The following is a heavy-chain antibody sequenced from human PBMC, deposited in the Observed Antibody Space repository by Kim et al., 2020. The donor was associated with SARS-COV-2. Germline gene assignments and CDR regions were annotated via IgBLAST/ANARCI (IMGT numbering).Heavy chain of an antibody. CDR2: IYPGDSDT. CDR3: ARQIAVAGTTPPLGRGRGTWFDP. CDR1: GYSFTSYW. Sequence: GESLKISCKGSGYSFTSYWIGWVRQMPGKGLEWMGIIYPGDSDTRYSPSFQGQVTISADKSISTAYLQWSSLKASDTAMYYCARQIAVAGTTPPLGRGRGTWFDPWGQGTLVTVSS. V-gene: IGHV5-51*01. J-gene: IGHJ5*02. D-gene: IGHD6-19*01.